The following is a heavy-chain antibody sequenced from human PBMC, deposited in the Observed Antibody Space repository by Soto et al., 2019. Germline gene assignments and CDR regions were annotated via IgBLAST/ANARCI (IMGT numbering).Heavy chain of an antibody. CDR3: ARELTGYRYGPGEVY. D-gene: IGHD5-18*01. V-gene: IGHV4-30-4*01. Sequence: SETLSLTCTVSGGSISSSDYYWTWIRQPPGKGLEWLGYIDYSGSTYYNPSLKSRVIISVDTSKKQFYLTLTSMTAADTAVYYCARELTGYRYGPGEVYWGQGTLVTVSS. CDR2: IDYSGST. J-gene: IGHJ4*02. CDR1: GGSISSSDYY.